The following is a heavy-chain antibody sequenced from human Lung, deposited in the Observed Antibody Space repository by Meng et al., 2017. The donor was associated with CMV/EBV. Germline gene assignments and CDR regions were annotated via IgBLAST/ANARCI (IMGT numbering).Heavy chain of an antibody. Sequence: QVQPQGSAPGLGKPSGTLSLTCAVSGGSISSSNWWSWVRQPPGKGLEWIGEIYHSGSTNYNPSLKSRVTISVDKSKNQFSLKLSSVTAADTAVYYCASFPPPGKQWLVTDYWGQGTLVTVSS. CDR1: GGSISSSNW. D-gene: IGHD6-19*01. V-gene: IGHV4-4*02. CDR3: ASFPPPGKQWLVTDY. CDR2: IYHSGST. J-gene: IGHJ4*02.